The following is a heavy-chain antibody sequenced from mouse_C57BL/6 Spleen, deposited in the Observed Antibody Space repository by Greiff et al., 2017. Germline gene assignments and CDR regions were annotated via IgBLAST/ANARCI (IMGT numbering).Heavy chain of an antibody. J-gene: IGHJ4*01. V-gene: IGHV1-85*01. Sequence: VQLQQSGPELVKPGASVKLSCKASGYTFTSYDINWVKQRPGQGLEWIGWIYPRDGSTKYNEKFKGKATLTVDTSSSTAYMELHSLTSEDSAVYFCARRGHYDAYAMDYWGQGTSVTVSS. CDR1: GYTFTSYD. CDR2: IYPRDGST. CDR3: ARRGHYDAYAMDY. D-gene: IGHD2-4*01.